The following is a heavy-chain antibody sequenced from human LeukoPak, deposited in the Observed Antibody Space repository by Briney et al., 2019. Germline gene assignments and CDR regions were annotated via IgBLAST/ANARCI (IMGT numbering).Heavy chain of an antibody. V-gene: IGHV1-69*05. Sequence: SVKVSCKVSGYTFTSYAISWVRQAPGQGLEWMGRIIPIFGTANYAQKFQGRVTITTDESTSTAYMELSSLRSEDTAVYYCARASSGWYGLDYWGQGTLVTVSS. CDR3: ARASSGWYGLDY. J-gene: IGHJ4*02. D-gene: IGHD6-19*01. CDR1: GYTFTSYA. CDR2: IIPIFGTA.